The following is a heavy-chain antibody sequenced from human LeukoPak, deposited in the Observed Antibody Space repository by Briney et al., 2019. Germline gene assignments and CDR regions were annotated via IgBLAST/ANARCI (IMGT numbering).Heavy chain of an antibody. V-gene: IGHV3-21*01. CDR3: ARGDYDFWSGYPY. D-gene: IGHD3-3*01. CDR1: GFTFSSYS. CDR2: ISSSSSYI. J-gene: IGHJ4*02. Sequence: GGSLRLSCAASGFTFSSYSMNWVRQAPGKGLEWVSSISSSSSYIYYADSVKGRFTISRDNAKNSLYLQMNSLRAEDTAVYYFARGDYDFWSGYPYWGQGTLVTVSS.